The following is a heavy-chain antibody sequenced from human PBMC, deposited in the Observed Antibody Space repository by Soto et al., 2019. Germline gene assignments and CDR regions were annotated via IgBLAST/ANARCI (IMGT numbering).Heavy chain of an antibody. V-gene: IGHV3-66*01. J-gene: IGHJ6*02. CDR2: ISSGSTT. D-gene: IGHD6-13*01. CDR1: GFTVSSNY. CDR3: ASRSAVIAAAGPLGMDV. Sequence: GGSLRLSCAASGFTVSSNYMSWVRQAPGKGLERFSIISSGSTTYYADSVKGRFTISRDNAKNTLYLQMNSLRAEDTAVYYCASRSAVIAAAGPLGMDVWGQGTTVTVSS.